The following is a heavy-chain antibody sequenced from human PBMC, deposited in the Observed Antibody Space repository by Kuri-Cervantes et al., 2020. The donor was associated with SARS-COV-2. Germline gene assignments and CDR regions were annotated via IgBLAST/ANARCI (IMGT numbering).Heavy chain of an antibody. D-gene: IGHD6-19*01. Sequence: ASVKVSCKASGYTFTSYDINWVRQATGQGLEWMGWINAGNGNTKYSQKFQGRVTITRDTSASTAYMELSSLRSEDTAVYYCARDLGGVPVAGISDYWGQGTLVTVSS. CDR1: GYTFTSYD. CDR2: INAGNGNT. CDR3: ARDLGGVPVAGISDY. V-gene: IGHV1-3*01. J-gene: IGHJ4*02.